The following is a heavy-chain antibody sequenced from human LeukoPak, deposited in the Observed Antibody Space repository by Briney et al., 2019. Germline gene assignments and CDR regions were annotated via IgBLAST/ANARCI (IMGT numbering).Heavy chain of an antibody. Sequence: GGSLRLSCAASGFTFSDYYMSWIRQAPGKGLETVSYISSSGSTIYYADSVKGRLTISRDNAKNSLYLQMNSPRAEDTAVYYCARGSGELSYYYYMDVWGKGTTVTVSS. D-gene: IGHD3-10*01. CDR3: ARGSGELSYYYYMDV. J-gene: IGHJ6*03. CDR2: ISSSGSTI. CDR1: GFTFSDYY. V-gene: IGHV3-11*04.